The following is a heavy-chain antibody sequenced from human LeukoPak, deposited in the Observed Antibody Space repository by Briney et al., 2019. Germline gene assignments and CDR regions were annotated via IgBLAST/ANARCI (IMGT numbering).Heavy chain of an antibody. V-gene: IGHV3-48*04. CDR3: ASSVLRFLEWSNDAFDI. D-gene: IGHD3-3*01. CDR2: ISSSGSTK. CDR1: GFTSSSYG. Sequence: GGSLRLSCAASGFTSSSYGMTWIRQAPGKGLEWVSYISSSGSTKYYADSVKGRFTISRDNAKNSLYLQMNSLRAEDTAVYYCASSVLRFLEWSNDAFDIWGQGTMVTVSS. J-gene: IGHJ3*02.